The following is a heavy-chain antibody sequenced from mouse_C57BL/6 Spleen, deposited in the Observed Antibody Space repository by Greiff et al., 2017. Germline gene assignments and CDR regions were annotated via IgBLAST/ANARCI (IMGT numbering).Heavy chain of an antibody. CDR3: ARGYSNYGDAMDY. J-gene: IGHJ4*01. D-gene: IGHD2-5*01. CDR2: IDPSDSET. CDR1: GYTFTSYW. V-gene: IGHV1-52*01. Sequence: VQLQQPGAELVRPGSSVKLSCKASGYTFTSYWMHWVKQRPIQGLEWIGNIDPSDSETHYNQKFKDKATLTVDKSSSTAYMQLSSLTSEDSAVYYCARGYSNYGDAMDYWGQGTSVTVSS.